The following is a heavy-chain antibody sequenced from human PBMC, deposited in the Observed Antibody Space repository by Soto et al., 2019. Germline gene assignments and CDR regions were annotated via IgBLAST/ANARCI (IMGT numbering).Heavy chain of an antibody. CDR1: GASISSDAYH. J-gene: IGHJ4*02. Sequence: QVHLQESGPGLVKPSQTLSLYCAVSGASISSDAYHWSWIRQHPGKGLEWVGFISSRGRTYYNPSLKSRLTISADTSKSQFSLHLTSVTAADTAMYFCARYGFTGTWSKFDYWGQGTLVTVSS. V-gene: IGHV4-31*11. CDR2: ISSRGRT. CDR3: ARYGFTGTWSKFDY. D-gene: IGHD3-10*01.